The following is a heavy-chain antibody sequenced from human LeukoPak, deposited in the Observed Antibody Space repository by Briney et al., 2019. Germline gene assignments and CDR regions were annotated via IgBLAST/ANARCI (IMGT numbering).Heavy chain of an antibody. Sequence: SQTLSLTCTVSGGSISIGVYYWSWIRQPPGKGLEWIGYIYYSGSTYYNPSLKSRVTISVDTSKNQFSLKLSSVTAADTAVYYCARDRNYYDSRGWYFDYWGQGTLVSISS. CDR1: GGSISIGVYY. V-gene: IGHV4-30-4*08. D-gene: IGHD3-22*01. J-gene: IGHJ4*02. CDR3: ARDRNYYDSRGWYFDY. CDR2: IYYSGST.